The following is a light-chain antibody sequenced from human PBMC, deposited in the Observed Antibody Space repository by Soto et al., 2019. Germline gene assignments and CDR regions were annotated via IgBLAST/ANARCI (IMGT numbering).Light chain of an antibody. CDR1: QSFSTSQ. Sequence: EVVLTQSPGTLSLSPGERATLSCRAIQSFSTSQLAWYQQKPGQAPRLLIFGASSRATGIPDRFRGSGSGTDFTLTISRMEPEDFAVYYCQQYGSSPPTFGQGTKVDIK. CDR3: QQYGSSPPT. J-gene: IGKJ1*01. V-gene: IGKV3-20*01. CDR2: GAS.